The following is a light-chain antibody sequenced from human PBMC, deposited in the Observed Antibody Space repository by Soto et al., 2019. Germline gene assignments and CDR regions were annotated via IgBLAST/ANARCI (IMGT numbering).Light chain of an antibody. Sequence: DIQLTQSPYFLSASVGDRVTITCRASQGIGSYLAWYQQKPGKAPKLLISGASTLHSGVPSRFSGSGSGTEFTLTISSLQPEDFATYSCQQLHSWGVTFGGGTKVEIK. CDR3: QQLHSWGVT. CDR2: GAS. J-gene: IGKJ4*01. V-gene: IGKV1-9*01. CDR1: QGIGSY.